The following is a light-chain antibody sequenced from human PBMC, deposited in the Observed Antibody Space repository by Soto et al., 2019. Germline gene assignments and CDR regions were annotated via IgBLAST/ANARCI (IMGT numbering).Light chain of an antibody. Sequence: QSALTQPASVSGSPGQSITISCTGTSSDVGGYNYVSWYQQHPVKAPKLMIYDVTNRPSGFSDRFSGSKSGNTASLTISGLQAEDEADYYCSSYTSSSTPYVFGTGTQLTVL. CDR3: SSYTSSSTPYV. V-gene: IGLV2-14*01. J-gene: IGLJ1*01. CDR1: SSDVGGYNY. CDR2: DVT.